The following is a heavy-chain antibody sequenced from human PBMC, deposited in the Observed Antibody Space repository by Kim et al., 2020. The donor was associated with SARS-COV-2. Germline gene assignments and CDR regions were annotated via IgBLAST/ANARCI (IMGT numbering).Heavy chain of an antibody. V-gene: IGHV1-58*01. J-gene: IGHJ5*02. CDR1: GFTFTSSA. CDR3: AAGAILAGWFGP. CDR2: IVVGSGNT. D-gene: IGHD3-3*01. Sequence: SVKVSCKASGFTFTSSAVQWVRQARGQRLEWIGWIVVGSGNTNYAQKFQERVTITRDMSTSTAYMELSSLRSEDTAVYYCAAGAILAGWFGPWGQGTLVTVSS.